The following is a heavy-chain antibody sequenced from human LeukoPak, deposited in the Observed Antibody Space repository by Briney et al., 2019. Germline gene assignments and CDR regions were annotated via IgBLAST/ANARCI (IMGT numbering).Heavy chain of an antibody. D-gene: IGHD2-2*01. V-gene: IGHV1-69*01. CDR3: ARVVTPKYCSSTSCYWKGWFDP. CDR1: GGTVRRFG. CDR2: IIPIFGTT. Sequence: ASVKVSCKASGGTVRRFGISWVRQAPRQGLEWMGGIIPIFGTTSYVQKFQGRVTINADESTSTAYMELSSLRSEDTAVYYCARVVTPKYCSSTSCYWKGWFDPWGQGTLVTVSS. J-gene: IGHJ5*02.